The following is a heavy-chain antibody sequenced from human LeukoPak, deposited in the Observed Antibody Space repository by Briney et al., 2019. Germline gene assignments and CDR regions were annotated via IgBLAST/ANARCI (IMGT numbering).Heavy chain of an antibody. CDR3: ARGVYCSSASCYWD. CDR2: MHYSGST. Sequence: SETLSLTCTVSGVSVSNSNFYWGWLRRPPGKGPEFIGSMHYSGSTYYNPSLKSRVAVFVDTSKNQSSLNLRFVTDADTAVYYCARGVYCSSASCYWDWGQGTLVTVSS. J-gene: IGHJ4*02. CDR1: GVSVSNSNFY. D-gene: IGHD2-2*01. V-gene: IGHV4-39*01.